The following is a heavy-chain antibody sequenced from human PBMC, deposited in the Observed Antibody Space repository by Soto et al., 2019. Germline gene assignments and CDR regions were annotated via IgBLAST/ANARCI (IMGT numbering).Heavy chain of an antibody. D-gene: IGHD3-3*01. V-gene: IGHV4-34*01. J-gene: IGHJ6*02. CDR2: INHSGST. CDR3: ARGDYDFWSGYWDYYYYYGMDV. CDR1: GGSFSGYY. Sequence: SETLSLTCAVYGGSFSGYYWSRIRQPPGKGLEWIGEINHSGSTNYNPSLKSRVTISVDTSKNQFSLKLSSVTAADTAVYYCARGDYDFWSGYWDYYYYYGMDVWGQGTTVTVS.